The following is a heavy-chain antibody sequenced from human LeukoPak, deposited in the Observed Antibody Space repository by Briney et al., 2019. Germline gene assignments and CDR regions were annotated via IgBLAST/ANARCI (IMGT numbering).Heavy chain of an antibody. CDR2: IYTSGSI. CDR3: ARDSGWYSSGWYNWFDP. J-gene: IGHJ5*02. Sequence: PSETLSLTCTVSGGSISSYYWSWIRQPAGKGLEWIGRIYTSGSINYNPSLKSRVTISVDKSKNQFSLKLSSVTAADTAVYYCARDSGWYSSGWYNWFDPWGQGTLVTVSS. D-gene: IGHD6-19*01. V-gene: IGHV4-4*07. CDR1: GGSISSYY.